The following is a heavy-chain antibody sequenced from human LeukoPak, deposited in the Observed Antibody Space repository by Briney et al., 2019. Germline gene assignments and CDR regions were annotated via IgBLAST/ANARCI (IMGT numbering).Heavy chain of an antibody. Sequence: SETLSLTCAVYGGSFSGYYWSWIRQPPGKGLEWIGEINHSGSTNYNPSLKSRVTVSVDTSKNQFSLKLSSVTAADTAVYYCARGRRSGYDYVWGSYCYRPEDYWGQGTLVTVSS. D-gene: IGHD3-16*02. V-gene: IGHV4-34*01. CDR2: INHSGST. CDR3: ARGRRSGYDYVWGSYCYRPEDY. J-gene: IGHJ4*02. CDR1: GGSFSGYY.